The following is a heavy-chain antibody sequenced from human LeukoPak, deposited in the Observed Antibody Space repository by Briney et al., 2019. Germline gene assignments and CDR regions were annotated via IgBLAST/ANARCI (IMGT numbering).Heavy chain of an antibody. J-gene: IGHJ3*02. V-gene: IGHV3-23*01. D-gene: IGHD1-26*01. Sequence: GGSLRLSCAASGFTVISYWMYWVRQAPGKGLEGVSGISSSGDWTYYADSVKGRFTISRDNSKNTLYLQMSSLRAEDTATYYCAKDKWELRGPDLLEIWGQGTMVTVSS. CDR3: AKDKWELRGPDLLEI. CDR1: GFTVISYW. CDR2: ISSSGDWT.